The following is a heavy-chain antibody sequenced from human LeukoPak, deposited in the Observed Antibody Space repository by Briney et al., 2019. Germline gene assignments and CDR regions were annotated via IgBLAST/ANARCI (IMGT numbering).Heavy chain of an antibody. CDR1: GYTFTSYA. CDR3: ARGDSSSSRWDFDY. J-gene: IGHJ4*02. D-gene: IGHD6-6*01. V-gene: IGHV1-3*03. CDR2: INAGNGNT. Sequence: ASVKVSCKASGYTFTSYAMHWVRQGPGQRLEWMGWINAGNGNTKYSQEFQGRVTITRDTSASTAYMELSSLRSEDMAVYYCARGDSSSSRWDFDYWGQGTLVTVSS.